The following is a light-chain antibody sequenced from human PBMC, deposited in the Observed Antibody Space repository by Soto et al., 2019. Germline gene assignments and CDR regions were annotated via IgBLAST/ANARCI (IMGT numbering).Light chain of an antibody. CDR3: SSYTSSSTLV. V-gene: IGLV2-14*01. J-gene: IGLJ2*01. CDR1: SSDVGGNKY. Sequence: QSALTQPASMSGSPGQSITISCTGTSSDVGGNKYVSWYQQHPGKAPKLMIYEVSSRPSGVSNRFSGSKSDNTASLTISGLQAEDEADYYCSSYTSSSTLVFGGGTKVTVL. CDR2: EVS.